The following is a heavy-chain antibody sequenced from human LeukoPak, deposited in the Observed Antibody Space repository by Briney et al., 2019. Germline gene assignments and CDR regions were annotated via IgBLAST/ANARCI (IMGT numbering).Heavy chain of an antibody. CDR3: AKSRATMVRGVPLTY. V-gene: IGHV3-30*02. CDR1: GFTFSSYG. D-gene: IGHD3-10*01. J-gene: IGHJ4*02. CDR2: IRYDGSNK. Sequence: GGSLRLSCAASGFTFSSYGMHWVRQAPGKGLEWVAFIRYDGSNKYYADSVKGRFTISRDNSKNTLYLQMNSLRAEDTAVYYCAKSRATMVRGVPLTYWGQGTLVTVSS.